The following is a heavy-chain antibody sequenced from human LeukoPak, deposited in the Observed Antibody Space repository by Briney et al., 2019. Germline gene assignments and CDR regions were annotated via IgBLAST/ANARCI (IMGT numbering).Heavy chain of an antibody. J-gene: IGHJ4*02. CDR3: AKDKVPRVRGVPYYFDY. CDR1: GFTFSGYA. Sequence: GGSLRLSCAASGFTFSGYAMSWVRQAPGKGLEWVSAISGSGGSTYYADSVKGRFTISRDNSKNTLYLQMNSLRAEDTAVYYCAKDKVPRVRGVPYYFDYWGQGTLVTVSS. D-gene: IGHD3-10*01. CDR2: ISGSGGST. V-gene: IGHV3-23*01.